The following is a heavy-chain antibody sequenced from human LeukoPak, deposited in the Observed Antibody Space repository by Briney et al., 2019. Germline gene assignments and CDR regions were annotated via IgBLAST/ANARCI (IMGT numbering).Heavy chain of an antibody. CDR2: FHTAGDT. V-gene: IGHV3-13*04. CDR1: GFTFSSHD. Sequence: GGSLTVSCAASGFTFSSHDMHWVRQAAGKGLEWVSAFHTAGDTHYADSVKGRSTISRENARNSLYLQMNSMRAGDTAVYYCARGSCSGGDCYYLYDGLHIWGQATMVTDSS. CDR3: ARGSCSGGDCYYLYDGLHI. D-gene: IGHD2-15*01. J-gene: IGHJ3*02.